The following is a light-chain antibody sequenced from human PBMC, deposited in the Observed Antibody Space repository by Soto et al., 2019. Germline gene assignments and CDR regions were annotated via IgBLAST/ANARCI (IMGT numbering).Light chain of an antibody. CDR2: EVS. CDR1: SSDVGSYNL. CDR3: SSYAGSITAGD. V-gene: IGLV2-23*02. J-gene: IGLJ1*01. Sequence: QSVLTQPASVSGSPGQSITISCTGSSSDVGSYNLVSWYQQHPGKAPKLMIYEVSKRPSGVSNRFSGSKSANTASLTISGLQAEDEADYSCSSYAGSITAGDFRTGTKVPVL.